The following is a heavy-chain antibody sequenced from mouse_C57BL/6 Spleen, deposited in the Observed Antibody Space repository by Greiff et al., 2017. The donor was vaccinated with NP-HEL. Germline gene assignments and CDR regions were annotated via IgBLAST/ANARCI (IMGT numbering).Heavy chain of an antibody. CDR1: GYAFSSSW. V-gene: IGHV1-82*01. J-gene: IGHJ2*01. CDR2: IYPGDGDT. CDR3: ARGYYYGSSPFDY. Sequence: VKLVESGPELVKPGASVKISCKASGYAFSSSWMNWVKQRPGKGLEWIGRIYPGDGDTNYNGKFKGKATLTADKSSSTAYMQLSSLTSEDSAVYFCARGYYYGSSPFDYWGQGTTLTVSS. D-gene: IGHD1-1*01.